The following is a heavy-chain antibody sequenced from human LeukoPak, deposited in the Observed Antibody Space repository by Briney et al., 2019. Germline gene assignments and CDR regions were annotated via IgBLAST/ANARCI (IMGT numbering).Heavy chain of an antibody. CDR3: ARGGSSSGGSYNYYFDY. V-gene: IGHV4-34*01. CDR1: VGPSVVTT. D-gene: IGHD2-15*01. CDR2: IDQTGGT. Sequence: SETLSSPAPSIVGPSVVTTGVRSVSPQGRDLSNFGKIDQTGGTNYNPSLKSRVTISVDTSKNQFSLKLSSVTAADTAVYYCARGGSSSGGSYNYYFDYWGQGTLVTVSS. J-gene: IGHJ4*02.